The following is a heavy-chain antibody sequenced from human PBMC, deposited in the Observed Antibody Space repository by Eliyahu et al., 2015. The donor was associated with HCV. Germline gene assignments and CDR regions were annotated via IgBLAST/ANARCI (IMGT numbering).Heavy chain of an antibody. V-gene: IGHV4-39*01. Sequence: QLQLQESGPGLVKPSETLSLTCTVSGGSISSSSYYWGWIRQPPGKGLEWIGSIYYSGSTYYNPSLKSRVTISVDTSKNQFSLKLSSVTAADTAVYYCARQVGPSYDSSGAHDYWSQGTLVTVSS. CDR3: ARQVGPSYDSSGAHDY. J-gene: IGHJ4*02. CDR1: GGSISSSSYY. D-gene: IGHD3-22*01. CDR2: IYYSGST.